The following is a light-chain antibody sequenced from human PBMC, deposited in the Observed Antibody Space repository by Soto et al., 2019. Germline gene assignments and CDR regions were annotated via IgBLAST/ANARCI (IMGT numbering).Light chain of an antibody. V-gene: IGLV1-44*01. CDR1: SSNIGSNT. J-gene: IGLJ1*01. Sequence: QSMLTQPPSVSGTPAQRVTISCSGSSSNIGSNTVNWYQQLPGTAPRLLIYSNNQRPSGVPDRFSGSKSGTSASLAISGLQSEDEADYYCATWDDSLNGYVFGTGTKVTVL. CDR2: SNN. CDR3: ATWDDSLNGYV.